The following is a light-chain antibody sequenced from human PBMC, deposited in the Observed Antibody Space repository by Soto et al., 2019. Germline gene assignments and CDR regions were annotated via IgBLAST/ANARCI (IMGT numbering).Light chain of an antibody. CDR2: ASS. CDR3: LQDYSYPWT. Sequence: AIPMTQSPSSLSASVGDRVTITCRASQGIRYDLGWYQQKPGKAPKLLIYASSSLQSGVPSRFSGSGSGTHFTLTISSLQPEDFATYYCLQDYSYPWTFGQGTKVEIK. V-gene: IGKV1-6*01. CDR1: QGIRYD. J-gene: IGKJ1*01.